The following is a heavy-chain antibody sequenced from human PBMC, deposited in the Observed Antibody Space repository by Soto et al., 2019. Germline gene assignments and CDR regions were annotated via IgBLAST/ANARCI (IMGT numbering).Heavy chain of an antibody. CDR2: INAGNGNT. CDR1: GYTFTSYA. J-gene: IGHJ4*02. Sequence: ASVKVSCTASGYTFTSYAIHWVRQAPGQRLEWMGWINAGNGNTKYSQKFQGRVTITRDTSASTAYMELSSLRSEDTAVYYCARDPLITYYFDYWGQGTLVTVSS. V-gene: IGHV1-3*01. CDR3: ARDPLITYYFDY. D-gene: IGHD3-16*01.